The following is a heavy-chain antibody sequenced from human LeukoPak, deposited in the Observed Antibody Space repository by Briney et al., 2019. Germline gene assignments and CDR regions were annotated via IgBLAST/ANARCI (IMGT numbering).Heavy chain of an antibody. CDR3: AKASAMIVVVSKHFDY. CDR1: RFTFSSYA. V-gene: IGHV3-23*01. J-gene: IGHJ4*02. CDR2: ISGSGGST. D-gene: IGHD3-22*01. Sequence: GGSLRLSCAASRFTFSSYAMSWVRQAPGKGPEWVSAISGSGGSTYYADSVKGRFTISRDNSKNTLYLQMNSLRAEDTAVYYCAKASAMIVVVSKHFDYWGQGTLVTVSS.